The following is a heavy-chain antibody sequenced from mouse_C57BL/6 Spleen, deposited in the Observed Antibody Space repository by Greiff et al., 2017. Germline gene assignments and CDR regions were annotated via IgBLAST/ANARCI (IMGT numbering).Heavy chain of an antibody. J-gene: IGHJ2*01. Sequence: VQLQESGAELVRPGTSVKVSCKASGYAFTNYLIEWVKQRPGQGLEWIGVINPGSGGTKYNEKFKSKATMTADKSSSSAYMQLSSLTSEDSAVYFCSRRGQLRLPFDYWGQGTPLTVSS. CDR1: GYAFTNYL. CDR2: INPGSGGT. CDR3: SRRGQLRLPFDY. D-gene: IGHD3-2*02. V-gene: IGHV1-54*01.